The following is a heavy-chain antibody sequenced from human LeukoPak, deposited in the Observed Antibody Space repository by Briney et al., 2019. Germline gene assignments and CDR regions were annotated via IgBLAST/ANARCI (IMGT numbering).Heavy chain of an antibody. CDR1: GFTFSDYY. CDR2: ISSSGSTI. D-gene: IGHD1-14*01. J-gene: IGHJ5*02. V-gene: IGHV3-11*04. Sequence: GGSLRLSCAASGFTFSDYYMSWIRQAPGKGLEWVSYISSSGSTIYYADSVKGRFTISRDNAKSSLYLQMNSLRAEDTAVYYCVRIPNNAGFPNWFDPWGQGTLVTVSS. CDR3: VRIPNNAGFPNWFDP.